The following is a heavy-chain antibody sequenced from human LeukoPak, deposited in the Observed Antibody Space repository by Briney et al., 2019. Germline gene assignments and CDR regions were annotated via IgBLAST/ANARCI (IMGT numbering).Heavy chain of an antibody. CDR3: ARQYCSSTSCYYFAY. Sequence: GEALKSSCKGSGYSFTSYWIGWVRHVPGKGLEWMGIIFPGESDTIYSPSFQGQVSISADKSISTAYLQWTTLKPSDTAMYYCARQYCSSTSCYYFAYWGQGTLVTVSS. CDR2: IFPGESDT. CDR1: GYSFTSYW. J-gene: IGHJ4*02. D-gene: IGHD2-2*01. V-gene: IGHV5-51*01.